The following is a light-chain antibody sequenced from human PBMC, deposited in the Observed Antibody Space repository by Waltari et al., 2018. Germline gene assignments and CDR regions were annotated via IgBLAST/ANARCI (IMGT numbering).Light chain of an antibody. CDR1: SPNIGAGYA. CDR2: ANS. CDR3: QSYDSSLSAHVV. J-gene: IGLJ2*01. Sequence: QSVLTQPPSVSGAPGQRVTISCTGSSPNIGAGYAVHWYQQLPGTAPKLLIYANSNRPSGVPDRFSGSKSGTSASLAITGLQAEDEADYYCQSYDSSLSAHVVFGGGTKLTVL. V-gene: IGLV1-40*01.